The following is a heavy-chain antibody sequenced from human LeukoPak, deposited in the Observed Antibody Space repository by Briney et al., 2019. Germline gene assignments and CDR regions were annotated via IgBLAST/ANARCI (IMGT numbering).Heavy chain of an antibody. CDR1: GFTYSVYA. Sequence: GGSLRLSCAVSGFTYSVYAMSWVRQAPGKGLEWVSTISGSGDTTYSADSVKGRFTISRDNAKNSLYLQMNSLRAEDTAVYYCARLRGYCSGGSCYVDYWGQGTLVTVSS. J-gene: IGHJ4*02. V-gene: IGHV3-23*01. CDR3: ARLRGYCSGGSCYVDY. D-gene: IGHD2-15*01. CDR2: ISGSGDTT.